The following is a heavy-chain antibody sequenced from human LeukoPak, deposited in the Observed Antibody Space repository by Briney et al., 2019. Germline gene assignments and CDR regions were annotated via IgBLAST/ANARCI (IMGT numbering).Heavy chain of an antibody. J-gene: IGHJ3*02. CDR2: ISSSGSTI. Sequence: PGGSLRLSCAASGFTFSDYYMSWIRQAPGKGLEWVSYISSSGSTIYYADSVKGRFTISRDNAKNSLYLQMNSLRAEDTAVYYCARDGLTHLRLDAFDIWGQGTMVTVSS. CDR3: ARDGLTHLRLDAFDI. D-gene: IGHD4-17*01. CDR1: GFTFSDYY. V-gene: IGHV3-11*01.